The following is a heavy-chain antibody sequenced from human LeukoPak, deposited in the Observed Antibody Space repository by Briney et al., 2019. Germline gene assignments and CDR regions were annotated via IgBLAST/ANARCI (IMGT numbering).Heavy chain of an antibody. CDR2: INHNGNVN. CDR3: ARGGGLDV. D-gene: IGHD3-16*01. Sequence: GGSLRLSCAASGFTFSSYWMNWARQAPGKGLEWVASINHNGNVNYYVDSVKGRFTISRDIAKNSLYLQMSNLRAEDTAVYFCARGGGLDVWGQGATVTVSS. V-gene: IGHV3-7*03. J-gene: IGHJ6*02. CDR1: GFTFSSYW.